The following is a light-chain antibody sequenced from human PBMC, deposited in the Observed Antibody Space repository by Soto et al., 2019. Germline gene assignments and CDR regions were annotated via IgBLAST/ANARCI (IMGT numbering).Light chain of an antibody. J-gene: IGKJ3*01. CDR3: QQYGSSLVFT. CDR2: GAS. Sequence: EIGLTQSPGTLSLSPGERATLSCRASQSVSSSYLAWYQQKPGQAPRLLIYGASSRATGIPDRFSGSGSGTDFALTNSRLEPEDCAVYYCQQYGSSLVFTFGPGTKVDIK. V-gene: IGKV3-20*01. CDR1: QSVSSSY.